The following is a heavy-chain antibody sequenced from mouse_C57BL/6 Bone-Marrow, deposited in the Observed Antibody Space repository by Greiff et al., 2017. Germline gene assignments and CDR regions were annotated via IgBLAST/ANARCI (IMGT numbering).Heavy chain of an antibody. CDR1: GYTFTDYY. V-gene: IGHV1-19*01. CDR3: ARNGYYPYAMDY. Sequence: VQLQQSGPVLVKPGASVKMSCKASGYTFTDYYMNWVKQSHGKSLEWIGVINPYNGGTSYNQKFKGKATLTVDTSSSTAYMELNSLTSEDSAVYYCARNGYYPYAMDYWGQGTSVTVSS. D-gene: IGHD2-3*01. J-gene: IGHJ4*01. CDR2: INPYNGGT.